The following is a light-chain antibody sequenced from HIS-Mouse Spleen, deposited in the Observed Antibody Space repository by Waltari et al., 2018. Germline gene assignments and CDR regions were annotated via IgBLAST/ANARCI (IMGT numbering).Light chain of an antibody. Sequence: EIVLTQSPATLSLSPGERATLSCRASQCVSRYLAWYQQKPGQAPRLLIYDASNRATGIPARFSGSGSGTDFTLTISSLEPEDFAVYYCQQRSNWPPLTFGGGTKVEIK. CDR1: QCVSRY. CDR2: DAS. J-gene: IGKJ4*01. V-gene: IGKV3-11*01. CDR3: QQRSNWPPLT.